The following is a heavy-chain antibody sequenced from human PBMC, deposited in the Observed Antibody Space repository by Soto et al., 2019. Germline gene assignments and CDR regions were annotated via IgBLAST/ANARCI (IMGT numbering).Heavy chain of an antibody. CDR2: IWYDASNK. J-gene: IGHJ4*02. CDR1: GFIYSTYA. V-gene: IGHV3-33*01. Sequence: QVQLVESAGGVVQPGRSLRLSCAASGFIYSTYAMHWVRQAPGKGLECVALIWYDASNKYYADSVKGRFTISRDNSENTLYLQMDSLRAEDTAIYSCARDRATYPVATPQGSGGQGTLVTFSS. CDR3: ARDRATYPVATPQGS. D-gene: IGHD5-12*01.